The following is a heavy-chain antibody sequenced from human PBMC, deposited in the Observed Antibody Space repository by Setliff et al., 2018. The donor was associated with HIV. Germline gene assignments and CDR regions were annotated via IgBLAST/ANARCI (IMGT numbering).Heavy chain of an antibody. Sequence: ASVKVSCKASGYTFTSYAMHWVRQAPGQRLEWMGWINAGNGNTKYSQKFQGRVTITRDISASTAYMELSGLGSEDTAVFYCARTPVLGGMDVWGQGTTVTVSS. CDR2: INAGNGNT. J-gene: IGHJ6*02. V-gene: IGHV1-3*01. D-gene: IGHD1-20*01. CDR1: GYTFTSYA. CDR3: ARTPVLGGMDV.